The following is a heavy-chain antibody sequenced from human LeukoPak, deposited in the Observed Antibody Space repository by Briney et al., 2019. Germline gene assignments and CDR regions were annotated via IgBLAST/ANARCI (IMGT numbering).Heavy chain of an antibody. J-gene: IGHJ4*02. CDR1: GGSFSGYY. CDR2: INHSGST. V-gene: IGHV4-34*01. CDR3: ARHRRGSPPWIDY. Sequence: SETLSLTCAVYGGSFSGYYWSWIRQPPGKGLEWIGEINHSGSTNYNPSLKSRVTISVDTSKNQFSLKLSSVTAADTAVYYCARHRRGSPPWIDYWGQGTLVTVSS. D-gene: IGHD3-10*01.